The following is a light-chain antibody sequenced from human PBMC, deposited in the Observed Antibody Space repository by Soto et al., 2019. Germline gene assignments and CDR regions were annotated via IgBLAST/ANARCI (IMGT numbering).Light chain of an antibody. J-gene: IGKJ4*01. Sequence: EIVLTQSPDTLSLSPGERATLSCRTSQSLSSPYLAWYQQNPGQAPRLLISPASSRLTGIPDRFSGSRSGTDFTLTISRLEPEDFAAYFCQHYGSSLTFGGGTKGE. CDR1: QSLSSPY. CDR2: PAS. CDR3: QHYGSSLT. V-gene: IGKV3-20*01.